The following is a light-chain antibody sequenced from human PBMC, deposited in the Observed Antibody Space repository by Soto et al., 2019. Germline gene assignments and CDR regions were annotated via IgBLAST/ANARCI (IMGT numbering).Light chain of an antibody. CDR2: WAS. Sequence: IVMTQSPDSLAVSLGERATINCKSSQSVLYSSNNKNYLAWYRQKPGQPTKLLIYWASIRESGVPDRIRGSGSGTDFTLTSSSLQAEDVAIYYCQQYYSTPPYTLGQGTKLEIK. V-gene: IGKV4-1*01. J-gene: IGKJ2*01. CDR1: QSVLYSSNNKNY. CDR3: QQYYSTPPYT.